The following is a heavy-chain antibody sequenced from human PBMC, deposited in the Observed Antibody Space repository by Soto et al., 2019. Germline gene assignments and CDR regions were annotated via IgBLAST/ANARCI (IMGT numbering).Heavy chain of an antibody. Sequence: VRVSFHASGYTFTSYYMHWVRQAPGQGLEWVGWINPRNGVTNYAQKFQGRVALTRDTSISTAYMDLRSLRAEDTAVYYCARDKRDPYRGMDVWGQGTTVTVSS. CDR1: GYTFTSYY. CDR2: INPRNGVT. V-gene: IGHV1-2*02. CDR3: ARDKRDPYRGMDV. D-gene: IGHD2-2*01. J-gene: IGHJ6*02.